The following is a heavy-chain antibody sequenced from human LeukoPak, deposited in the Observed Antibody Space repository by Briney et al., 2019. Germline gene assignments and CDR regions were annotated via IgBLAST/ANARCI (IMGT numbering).Heavy chain of an antibody. V-gene: IGHV3-23*01. CDR2: IYGSDDKT. J-gene: IGHJ5*02. CDR1: GFTFSNYA. CDR3: AKTQGYYDA. Sequence: PGGSLRLSCVASGFTFSNYAMSWVRQAPGKGLELVSGIYGSDDKTVYGDAVKGRFSISRDNSKNTLYLQMNSLRADDTAVYYCAKTQGYYDAWGQGALVTVSS. D-gene: IGHD2-15*01.